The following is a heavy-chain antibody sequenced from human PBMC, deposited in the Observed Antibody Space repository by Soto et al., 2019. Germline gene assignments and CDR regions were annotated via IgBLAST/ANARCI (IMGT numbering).Heavy chain of an antibody. CDR1: GYRFTGYG. D-gene: IGHD6-13*01. CDR3: AREGSGIAAAATSYYYYYYGMDV. CDR2: INPKSGAT. Sequence: ASVKVSCKASGYRFTGYGLHWVRQAPGQGLQWMGWINPKSGATDYAQKFQGRVTMTREMSTNTAYMELSSLRSEDTAVYYCAREGSGIAAAATSYYYYYYGMDVWGQGTTVTVSS. V-gene: IGHV1-2*02. J-gene: IGHJ6*02.